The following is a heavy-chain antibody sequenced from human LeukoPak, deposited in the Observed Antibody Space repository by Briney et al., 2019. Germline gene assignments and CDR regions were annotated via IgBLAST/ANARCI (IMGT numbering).Heavy chain of an antibody. V-gene: IGHV1-18*01. J-gene: IGHJ3*02. CDR2: ISAYNGNT. CDR1: GYTFTSYG. D-gene: IGHD1-26*01. CDR3: ARMGVPVVGPHAFDI. Sequence: ASVKVSCRASGYTFTSYGISWVRQAPGQGLEWMGWISAYNGNTNYAQKLQGRVTMTTDTSTSTAYMELRSLRSDDTAVYYCARMGVPVVGPHAFDIWGQGTMVTVSS.